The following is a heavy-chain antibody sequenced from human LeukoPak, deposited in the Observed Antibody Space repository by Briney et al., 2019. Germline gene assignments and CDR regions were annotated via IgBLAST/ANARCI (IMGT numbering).Heavy chain of an antibody. Sequence: PGGSLRLSCAASGFTIRSNYMNWVRQAPGKGLEWVSVIYSGGSTNYSESVKGRCIISRDYSKNTLYLQMNNLRAEDTAVYYCASPSAEMTAINGWYFDVWGRGTLVTVSS. D-gene: IGHD5-24*01. CDR3: ASPSAEMTAINGWYFDV. J-gene: IGHJ2*01. CDR1: GFTIRSNY. CDR2: IYSGGST. V-gene: IGHV3-66*01.